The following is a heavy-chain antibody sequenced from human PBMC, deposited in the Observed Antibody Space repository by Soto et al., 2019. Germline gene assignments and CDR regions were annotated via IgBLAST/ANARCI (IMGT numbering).Heavy chain of an antibody. CDR3: ARHWYYYDSSGPVSGSDSTRVSWFDP. CDR2: IYYSGST. CDR1: GGSISSSSYY. Sequence: QLQLQESGPGLVKPSETLSLTCTVSGGSISSSSYYWGWILQPPRKGLERIGSIYYSGSTYYNPTLKSRLTLSVDTSKNQLSRKLSSVTAADTAVDYCARHWYYYDSSGPVSGSDSTRVSWFDPWGQGTLVTVSS. J-gene: IGHJ5*02. V-gene: IGHV4-39*01. D-gene: IGHD3-22*01.